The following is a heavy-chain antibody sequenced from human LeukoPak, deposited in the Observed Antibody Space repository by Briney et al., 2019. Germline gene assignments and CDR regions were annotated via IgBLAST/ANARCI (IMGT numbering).Heavy chain of an antibody. D-gene: IGHD6-19*01. CDR3: ARGARIAVAGSYFDY. CDR2: ISAYNGET. Sequence: GASVKVSCKASGYTFTSYGISWVRQAPGQGLEWMGWISAYNGETNYAQKLQGRVSMTTDTSTSTAYMELRSLRSDDTAVYFCARGARIAVAGSYFDYWGQGTLVTVSS. V-gene: IGHV1-18*01. J-gene: IGHJ4*02. CDR1: GYTFTSYG.